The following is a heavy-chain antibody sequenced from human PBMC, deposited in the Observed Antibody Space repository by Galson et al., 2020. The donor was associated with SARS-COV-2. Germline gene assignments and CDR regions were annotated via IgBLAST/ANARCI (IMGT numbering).Heavy chain of an antibody. CDR1: GGSISRYY. D-gene: IGHD3-10*01. CDR2: IYYSGST. J-gene: IGHJ6*02. Sequence: SHTLSLTCTVSGGSISRYYWSWIRQPPGKGLEYIGYIYYSGSTNYNPSLKSRVTISVDTPKNQLSLKLSSVTAADTAVYYCARNYGGSDNYGMDVWGQGATVTVSS. V-gene: IGHV4-59*07. CDR3: ARNYGGSDNYGMDV.